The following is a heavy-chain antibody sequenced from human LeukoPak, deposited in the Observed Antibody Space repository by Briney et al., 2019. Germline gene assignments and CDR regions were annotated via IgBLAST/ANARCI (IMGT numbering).Heavy chain of an antibody. CDR2: IKQDGSEK. J-gene: IGHJ4*02. D-gene: IGHD3-10*01. CDR1: GFTFSTHW. Sequence: GGSLRLTCAASGFTFSTHWMSWVRQAPGKGLEWVANIKQDGSEKYYVDSVKGRFTISRDNAKNSLYLQMNSLRVEDTAVYYCGREKHYYGSIVDYWGQGTLVTVSS. CDR3: GREKHYYGSIVDY. V-gene: IGHV3-7*01.